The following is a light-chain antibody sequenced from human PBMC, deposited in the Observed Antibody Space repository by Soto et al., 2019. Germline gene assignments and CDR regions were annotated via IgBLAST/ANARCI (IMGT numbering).Light chain of an antibody. CDR3: CSYAGSSTLV. J-gene: IGLJ2*01. CDR2: EGS. CDR1: SSDVGSYNL. Sequence: QSALTQPASVSGSPEQSFTISCTGTSSDVGSYNLVSWYQQHPGKAPKLMIYEGSKRPSGVSNRFSGSKSGNTASLTISGLQAEDEADYYCCSYAGSSTLVFGGGTKLTVL. V-gene: IGLV2-23*01.